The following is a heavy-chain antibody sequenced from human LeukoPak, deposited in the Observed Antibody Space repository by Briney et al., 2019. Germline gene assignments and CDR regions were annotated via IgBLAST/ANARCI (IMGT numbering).Heavy chain of an antibody. CDR1: GFTFSNYW. Sequence: GGSLRLSCAASGFTFSNYWMSWVRQTPGKGLEWVANIKQDGRERYYVDSVKGRFTISRDNAKNSLYLQMSSLRADDTAVYYCVCRIGGAPQWGQGTLVTVSS. V-gene: IGHV3-7*03. CDR2: IKQDGRER. D-gene: IGHD1-26*01. CDR3: VCRIGGAPQ. J-gene: IGHJ4*02.